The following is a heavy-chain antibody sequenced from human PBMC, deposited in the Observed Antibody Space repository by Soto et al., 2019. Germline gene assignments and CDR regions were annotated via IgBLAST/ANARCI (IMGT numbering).Heavy chain of an antibody. CDR1: GYSFTSYW. J-gene: IGHJ4*02. CDR3: ARHLIAAAGTPYFDY. Sequence: PGESLKISCKGSGYSFTSYWIGWVRQMPGKGLEWMGIIYPGDSDTRYSPSFQGQVTISADKSISTAYLQWSSLKASDTAMYYCARHLIAAAGTPYFDYWGQGTLVTVSS. CDR2: IYPGDSDT. D-gene: IGHD6-13*01. V-gene: IGHV5-51*01.